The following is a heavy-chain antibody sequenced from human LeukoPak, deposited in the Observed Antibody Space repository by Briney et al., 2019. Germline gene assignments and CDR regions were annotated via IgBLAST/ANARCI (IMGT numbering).Heavy chain of an antibody. V-gene: IGHV4-39*01. D-gene: IGHD1-26*01. Sequence: SETLSLTCSVSGVSISSSNYYWVWIRQPPGRGLEWIGTMFQSGSSQYNPSLNSRVTISADMSKNQFSMKLSSVTATDTAVYYCARIMLSWREFDCWGQGTLVTVSS. CDR3: ARIMLSWREFDC. J-gene: IGHJ4*02. CDR1: GVSISSSNYY. CDR2: MFQSGSS.